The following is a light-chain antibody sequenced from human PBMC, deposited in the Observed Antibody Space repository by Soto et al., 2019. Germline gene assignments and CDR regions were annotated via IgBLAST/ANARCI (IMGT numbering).Light chain of an antibody. CDR2: EGS. Sequence: QSALTQPASVSGSPGQSITISCTGTSSDVGSYNLVSWYQQHPGKAPKLMIYEGSKRPSGVSNRFSGSKSGNTASLTISGXQXEXEXXYYCCSYAGSNAIHVVFGGGTKLTVL. J-gene: IGLJ2*01. CDR1: SSDVGSYNL. CDR3: CSYAGSNAIHVV. V-gene: IGLV2-23*03.